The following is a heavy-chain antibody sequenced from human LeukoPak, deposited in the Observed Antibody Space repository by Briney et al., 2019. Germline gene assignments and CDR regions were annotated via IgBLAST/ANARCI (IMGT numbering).Heavy chain of an antibody. J-gene: IGHJ4*02. Sequence: ASVKVSCKASGYTFTELSMHWVRQAPGKGLEWMGGFDPEDGETIYAQKFQGRVTMTEDTSTDTAYMELSSLRSEDTAVYYCATETYYYDSSGYKRHYYFDYWGQGTLVTVSS. D-gene: IGHD3-22*01. V-gene: IGHV1-24*01. CDR1: GYTFTELS. CDR3: ATETYYYDSSGYKRHYYFDY. CDR2: FDPEDGET.